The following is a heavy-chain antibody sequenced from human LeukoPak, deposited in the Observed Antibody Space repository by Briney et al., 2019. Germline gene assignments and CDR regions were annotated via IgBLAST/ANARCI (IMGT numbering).Heavy chain of an antibody. V-gene: IGHV4-38-2*02. J-gene: IGHJ4*02. CDR1: GYSIGSGYD. D-gene: IGHD3-9*01. CDR2: IYYSGRT. CDR3: ASAYYDILGGHFDY. Sequence: SETLSLTCSVSGYSIGSGYDWSWIRQPPGKGLEWIGSIYYSGRTYYNSSLKSRVTISVDTSKNQFSLKVTSVTAADTAVYYCASAYYDILGGHFDYWGQGTLVTVSS.